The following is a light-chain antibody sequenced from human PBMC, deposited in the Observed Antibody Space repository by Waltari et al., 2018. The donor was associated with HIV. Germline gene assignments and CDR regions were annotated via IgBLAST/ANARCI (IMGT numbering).Light chain of an antibody. CDR2: DVT. CDR3: CSYAGIYTWL. V-gene: IGLV2-11*01. Sequence: QSALTQPRTLSGSPGQSVTISCTGPRSDVGGDNYVSWYPQHPGKAPKLIIYDVTKRPSGVPDRFSGSKSGSTASLTISGLQLDDEADYYCCSYAGIYTWLFVGGTKLTVL. J-gene: IGLJ3*02. CDR1: RSDVGGDNY.